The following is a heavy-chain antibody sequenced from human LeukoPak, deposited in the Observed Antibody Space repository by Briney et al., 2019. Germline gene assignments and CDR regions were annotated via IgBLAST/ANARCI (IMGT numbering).Heavy chain of an antibody. CDR3: ARGVRRPTTPFDY. D-gene: IGHD1-26*01. J-gene: IGHJ4*02. CDR2: ISYDGSNK. Sequence: PGGSLRLSRAASGFTFSSYAMHWVRQAPGKGLEWVAVISYDGSNKYYADSVKGRFTISRDNAKNSLYLQMNSLRAEDTAVYYCARGVRRPTTPFDYWGQGTLVTVSS. CDR1: GFTFSSYA. V-gene: IGHV3-30-3*01.